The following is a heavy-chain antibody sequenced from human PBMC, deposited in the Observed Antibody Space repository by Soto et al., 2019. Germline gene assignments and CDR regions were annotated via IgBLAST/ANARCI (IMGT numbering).Heavy chain of an antibody. CDR1: GYTFTSYY. J-gene: IGHJ6*02. CDR2: INPSGGST. Sequence: QVQLVQSGAEVKKPGASVKVSCKASGYTFTSYYMHWVRQAPGQGLEWMGIINPSGGSTSYAQKFQGRVTMTRDTPTSTVYMELSSLRSEDTAVYYCARDVRGYSGYDSGSGYYYGMDVWGQGTTVTVSS. V-gene: IGHV1-46*01. CDR3: ARDVRGYSGYDSGSGYYYGMDV. D-gene: IGHD5-12*01.